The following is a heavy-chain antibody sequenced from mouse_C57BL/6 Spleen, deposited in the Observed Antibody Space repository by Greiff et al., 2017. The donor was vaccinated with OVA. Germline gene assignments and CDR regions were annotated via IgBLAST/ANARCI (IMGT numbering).Heavy chain of an antibody. V-gene: IGHV1-53*01. CDR1: GYTFNSYW. CDR3: ARGADGYACAMDD. D-gene: IGHD2-2*01. J-gene: IGHJ4*01. CDR2: INPSNGGT. Sequence: QVQLQQPGTELVKPGASVKLSCTASGYTFNSYWMHWVKQRPGQGLEWIGNINPSNGGTNYNEKFQSKATLTADKSSSTAYMQLSSLTSEDSAVYYCARGADGYACAMDDWGTGTTVTVSS.